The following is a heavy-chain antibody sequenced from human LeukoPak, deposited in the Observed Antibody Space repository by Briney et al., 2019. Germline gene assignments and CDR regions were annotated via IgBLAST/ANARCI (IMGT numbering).Heavy chain of an antibody. D-gene: IGHD3-10*01. Sequence: SETLSLTCTVSGGSISSYYWSWIRQPTGKGLEWIGYIYYSGSTNYNPSLKSRVTISVDTSKNQFSLKLSSVTAADTAVYYCARDRERYYGSGSFDYWGQGTLVTVSS. CDR1: GGSISSYY. J-gene: IGHJ4*02. V-gene: IGHV4-59*01. CDR3: ARDRERYYGSGSFDY. CDR2: IYYSGST.